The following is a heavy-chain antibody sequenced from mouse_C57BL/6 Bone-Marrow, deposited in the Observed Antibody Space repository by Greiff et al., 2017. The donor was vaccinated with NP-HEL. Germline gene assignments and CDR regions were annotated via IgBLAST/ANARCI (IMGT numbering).Heavy chain of an antibody. CDR1: GFTFSSYG. D-gene: IGHD2-1*01. Sequence: EVQGVESGGDLVKPGGSLKLSCAASGFTFSSYGMSWVRQTPDKRLEWVATISSGGSYTYYPDSVKGRFTISRDNAKNTLYLQMSSLKSEDTAMYYCARVGNYVWYFDVWGTGTTVTVSS. CDR3: ARVGNYVWYFDV. J-gene: IGHJ1*03. CDR2: ISSGGSYT. V-gene: IGHV5-6*01.